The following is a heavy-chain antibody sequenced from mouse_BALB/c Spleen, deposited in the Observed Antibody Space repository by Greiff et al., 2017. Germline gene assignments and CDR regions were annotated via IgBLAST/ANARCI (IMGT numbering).Heavy chain of an antibody. Sequence: EVHLVESGGGLVQPGGSRKLSCAASGFTFSSFGMHWVRQAPEKGLEWVAYISSGSSTIYYADTVKGRFTISRDNPKNTLFLQMTSLRSEDTAMYYCARGTGYYAMDYWGQGTSVTVSS. V-gene: IGHV5-17*02. CDR3: ARGTGYYAMDY. CDR2: ISSGSSTI. D-gene: IGHD4-1*01. CDR1: GFTFSSFG. J-gene: IGHJ4*01.